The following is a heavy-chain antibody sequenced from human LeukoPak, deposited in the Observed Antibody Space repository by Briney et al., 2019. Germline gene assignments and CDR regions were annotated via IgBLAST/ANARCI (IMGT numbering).Heavy chain of an antibody. J-gene: IGHJ4*02. CDR2: INLSGST. V-gene: IGHV4-34*01. CDR1: GRSFSSYY. CDR3: ARGSGCSSTSCYFRY. Sequence: SETLSLTCAVYGRSFSSYYWSWIRHPPGKWLEWRGGINLSGSTNYNPSLKSRVTIVDTSKNQFSLKLSSVTAADTAVYYCARGSGCSSTSCYFRYWGQGTLVTVSS. D-gene: IGHD2-2*01.